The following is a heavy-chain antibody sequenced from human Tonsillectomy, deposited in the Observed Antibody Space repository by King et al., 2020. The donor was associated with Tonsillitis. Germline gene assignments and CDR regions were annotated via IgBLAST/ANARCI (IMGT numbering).Heavy chain of an antibody. CDR2: IYDSENT. J-gene: IGHJ5*02. D-gene: IGHD2-15*01. V-gene: IGHV4-31*03. CDR1: GGSISGGYY. CDR3: ARYEGGVFDP. Sequence: VQLQESGPGLVKPSQTLSLTCTVSGGSISGGYYCSWIRQHPGKGLEWIGYIYDSENTYYNPSLKSRLTISVDTSKNQFSLKLTSVTAADTAVYYCARYEGGVFDPWGQGTPVTVSS.